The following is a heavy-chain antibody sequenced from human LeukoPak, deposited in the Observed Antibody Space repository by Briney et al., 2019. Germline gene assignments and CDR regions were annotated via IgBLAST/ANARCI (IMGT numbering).Heavy chain of an antibody. CDR2: ISGSGGST. V-gene: IGHV3-23*01. CDR1: GFTFSSYA. D-gene: IGHD2-15*01. Sequence: PGGSLRLSCAASGFTFSSYAMSWVRQAPGKGLEWVSAISGSGGSTYYADSVKGRFTISRDNSKNTLYLQMNSLRAEDTAVYYCAKDREDIVVVVAAESFDYWGQGTLVTASS. J-gene: IGHJ4*02. CDR3: AKDREDIVVVVAAESFDY.